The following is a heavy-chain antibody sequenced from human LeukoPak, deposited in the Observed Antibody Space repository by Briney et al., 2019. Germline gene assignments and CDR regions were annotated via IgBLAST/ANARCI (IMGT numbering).Heavy chain of an antibody. CDR2: ISYDGSNK. CDR1: GFTFSSYG. D-gene: IGHD3-22*01. CDR3: ARDALITMIVVGPIDY. V-gene: IGHV3-30-3*01. Sequence: VQPGRSLRLSCAASGFTFSSYGMHWVRQAPGKGLEWVAVISYDGSNKYYADSVKGRFTISRDNSKNTLYLQMNSLRAEDTAVYYCARDALITMIVVGPIDYWGQGTLVTVSS. J-gene: IGHJ4*02.